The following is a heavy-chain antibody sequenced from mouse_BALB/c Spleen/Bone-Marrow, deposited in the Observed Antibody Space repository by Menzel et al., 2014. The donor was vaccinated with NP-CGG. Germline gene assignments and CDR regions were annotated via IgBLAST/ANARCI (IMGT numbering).Heavy chain of an antibody. D-gene: IGHD1-1*01. CDR3: ARLNYYGNLFG. CDR2: INPDSSTI. V-gene: IGHV4-1*02. Sequence: EVKLQEFGGGLVQPGGSLKLSCAASGFDFSRYWMSWVRQAPGKGLEWIGEINPDSSTINYTPSLKDKFIISRDNAKNTLYLQMSKVRSEDTARYYCARLNYYGNLFGWGAGTTVTVSS. CDR1: GFDFSRYW. J-gene: IGHJ1*01.